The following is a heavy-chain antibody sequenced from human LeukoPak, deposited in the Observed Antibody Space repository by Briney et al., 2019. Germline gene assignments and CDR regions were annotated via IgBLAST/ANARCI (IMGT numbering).Heavy chain of an antibody. V-gene: IGHV1-69*13. CDR3: ATNLWSRGGDYWYFDL. J-gene: IGHJ2*01. Sequence: ASVKVSCKASGGTFSSYAISWVRQGPGQRLEWMGGIVPIFGTADYAQKFQGRVTITADESTSTAYMDLSSLRSEDTALYYCATNLWSRGGDYWYFDLWGRGTLVTVSS. CDR1: GGTFSSYA. D-gene: IGHD3-10*01. CDR2: IVPIFGTA.